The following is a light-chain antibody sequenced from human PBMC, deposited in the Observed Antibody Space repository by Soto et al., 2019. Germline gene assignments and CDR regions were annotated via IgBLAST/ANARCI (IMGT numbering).Light chain of an antibody. CDR3: QSYDSSLSGV. CDR2: DNT. CDR1: SSNIGAGYD. J-gene: IGLJ2*01. V-gene: IGLV1-40*01. Sequence: QSVLTQPPSVSGAPGQRVTISCTGSSSNIGAGYDVHWYQQLPGTAPKLLIYDNTNRPSGVPDRFSGSKSGTSASLAITGLQAEDEADYNCQSYDSSLSGVFGGGTKVTVL.